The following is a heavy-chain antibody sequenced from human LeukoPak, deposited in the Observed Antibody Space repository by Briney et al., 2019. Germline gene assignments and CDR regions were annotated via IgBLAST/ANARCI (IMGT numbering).Heavy chain of an antibody. CDR1: GYTFTSYD. CDR3: ARGSPRRRDGYNYDY. D-gene: IGHD5-24*01. Sequence: GASVKVSCKASGYTFTSYDINWVRQATGQGLEWMGWINPNSGGTNYAQKFQGRVTMTRDTSISTAYMELSSLRSEDTAVYYCARGSPRRRDGYNYDYWGQGTLVTVSS. J-gene: IGHJ4*02. CDR2: INPNSGGT. V-gene: IGHV1-2*02.